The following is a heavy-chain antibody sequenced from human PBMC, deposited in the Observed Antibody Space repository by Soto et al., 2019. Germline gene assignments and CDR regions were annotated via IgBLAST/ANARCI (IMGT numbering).Heavy chain of an antibody. J-gene: IGHJ5*02. CDR2: MFNSGST. CDR3: ARRDGQYCSGGSCYLYLDP. Sequence: NPSETLSLTCTVSGASISSYHWSWIRQPPGKGLEWIGHMFNSGSTTYNPSLKSRVTISADTSRNQFSLKLSTVTAADTAVYYCARRDGQYCSGGSCYLYLDPWGQGTLVTVSS. CDR1: GASISSYH. D-gene: IGHD2-15*01. V-gene: IGHV4-59*08.